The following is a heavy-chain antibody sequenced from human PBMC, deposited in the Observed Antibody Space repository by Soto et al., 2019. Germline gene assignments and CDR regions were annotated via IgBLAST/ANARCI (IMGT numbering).Heavy chain of an antibody. Sequence: QVQLVESGGGVVQPGRSLRLSCAASGFTFSSYAMHWVRQAPGKGLEWVAVISYDGSNKYYADSVKGRFTISRDNSKNTLYLQMNSLRAEDTAVYYCAREAPLDILTGYTFQHWGQGTLVTVSS. CDR1: GFTFSSYA. CDR3: AREAPLDILTGYTFQH. V-gene: IGHV3-30-3*01. D-gene: IGHD3-9*01. CDR2: ISYDGSNK. J-gene: IGHJ1*01.